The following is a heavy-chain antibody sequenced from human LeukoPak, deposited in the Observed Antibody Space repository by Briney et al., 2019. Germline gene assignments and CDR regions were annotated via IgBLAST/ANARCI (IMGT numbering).Heavy chain of an antibody. V-gene: IGHV3-48*04. J-gene: IGHJ4*02. CDR2: ISSSGSTT. CDR1: GFTFSSYW. Sequence: PGGSLRLSCAASGFTFSSYWMSWVRQAPGRGLEWVSYISSSGSTTYYADSVKGRFTISRDNAKNSLYLQMNSLRAEDTAVYYCARDGPRSVSGTSYFDYWGQGTLVTVSS. D-gene: IGHD6-25*01. CDR3: ARDGPRSVSGTSYFDY.